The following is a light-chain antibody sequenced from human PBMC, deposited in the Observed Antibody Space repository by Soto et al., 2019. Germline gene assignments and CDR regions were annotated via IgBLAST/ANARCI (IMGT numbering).Light chain of an antibody. Sequence: DTVMTQSPLSLPVTPGEPASISCRSSQSLLHSNGYNYLDWYLQKPGQSPQLLIYFGSYRASGVPDRFSGSGSGTDFTLKISRVEAEDVGVYYCMQALQTPRTFGQGTNVEIK. CDR2: FGS. CDR3: MQALQTPRT. V-gene: IGKV2-28*01. J-gene: IGKJ1*01. CDR1: QSLLHSNGYNY.